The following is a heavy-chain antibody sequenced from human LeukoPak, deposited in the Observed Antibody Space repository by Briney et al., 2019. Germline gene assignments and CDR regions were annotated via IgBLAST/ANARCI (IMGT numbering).Heavy chain of an antibody. D-gene: IGHD3-22*01. CDR3: ASAKYYDSSGYLAGCFDY. V-gene: IGHV1-2*06. Sequence: ASVKVSCKASGYTFTSYDINWVRQATGQGLEWMGRINPNSGGTNYAQKFQGRVTMTRDTSISTAYMELSRLRSDDTAVYYCASAKYYDSSGYLAGCFDYWGQGTLVTVSS. CDR2: INPNSGGT. CDR1: GYTFTSYD. J-gene: IGHJ4*02.